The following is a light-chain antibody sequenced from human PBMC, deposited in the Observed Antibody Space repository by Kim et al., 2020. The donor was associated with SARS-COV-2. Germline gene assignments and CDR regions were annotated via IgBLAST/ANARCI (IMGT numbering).Light chain of an antibody. CDR3: QQYDDWPPWT. J-gene: IGKJ1*01. Sequence: SPGERAPLSCRASQSVASNVAWYQQKPGQAPRLLIYGASTRATGIPARFSGSGSGTEFTLTITGLQSEDLADYYCQQYDDWPPWTFGQGTKVDIK. V-gene: IGKV3-15*01. CDR2: GAS. CDR1: QSVASN.